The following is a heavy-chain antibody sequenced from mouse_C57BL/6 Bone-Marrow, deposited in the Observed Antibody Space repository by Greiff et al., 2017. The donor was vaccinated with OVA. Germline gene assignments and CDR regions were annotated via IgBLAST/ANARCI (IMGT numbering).Heavy chain of an antibody. V-gene: IGHV1-64*01. Sequence: VQLQQPGAELVKPGASVKLSCKASGYTFTSYWMHWVKQRPGQGLEWIGMIHPNSGSTNYNEKFKSKATLTVEKSSSTAYMQLSSLTSEDSAVYYCARHYGSSFFAYWGQGTLVTVSA. CDR3: ARHYGSSFFAY. J-gene: IGHJ3*01. CDR1: GYTFTSYW. D-gene: IGHD1-1*01. CDR2: IHPNSGST.